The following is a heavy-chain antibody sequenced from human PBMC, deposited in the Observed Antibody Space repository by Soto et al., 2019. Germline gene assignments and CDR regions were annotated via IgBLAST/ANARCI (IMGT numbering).Heavy chain of an antibody. D-gene: IGHD6-19*01. CDR3: ARQEGSGWFHYLDS. V-gene: IGHV4-39*01. CDR1: GGSISTRSYY. Sequence: QLQLQESGPGLLKPSETLSLTCTVSGGSISTRSYYWGWVRQPPGKGLEWIGTIYHSGSTYSNPSLRTRVTISIDTSKNQFSLKLSSVTAADTAVYYCARQEGSGWFHYLDSWGQGTLVTVSS. CDR2: IYHSGST. J-gene: IGHJ4*02.